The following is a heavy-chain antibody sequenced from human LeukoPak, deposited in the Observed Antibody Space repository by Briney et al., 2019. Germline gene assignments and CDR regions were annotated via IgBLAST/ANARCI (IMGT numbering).Heavy chain of an antibody. CDR1: GYSISSSNW. CDR3: ARVGRRGVWGSYRTYYFDY. Sequence: SETLSLTCAVSGYSISSSNWWGWIRQPPGKGLEWIGYIYYSGSTNYNPSLKSRVTMSVDTSKNQFSLKLSSVTALDTAVYYCARVGRRGVWGSYRTYYFDYWGQGTLVTVSS. J-gene: IGHJ4*02. D-gene: IGHD3-16*02. CDR2: IYYSGST. V-gene: IGHV4-28*06.